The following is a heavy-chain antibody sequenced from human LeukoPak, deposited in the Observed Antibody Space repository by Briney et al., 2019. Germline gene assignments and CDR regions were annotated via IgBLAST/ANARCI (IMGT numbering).Heavy chain of an antibody. J-gene: IGHJ4*02. CDR2: ISYDGSNK. V-gene: IGHV3-30*03. CDR3: ARGPGSWYTHGGDY. CDR1: GFTFSSYG. Sequence: GSLRLSCAASGFTFSSYGMHWVRQAPGKGLEWVAVISYDGSNKYYADSVKGRFTISRDNSKNTLYLHMNRLRAEDTAVYYCARGPGSWYTHGGDYWGQGTLVTVSS. D-gene: IGHD6-13*01.